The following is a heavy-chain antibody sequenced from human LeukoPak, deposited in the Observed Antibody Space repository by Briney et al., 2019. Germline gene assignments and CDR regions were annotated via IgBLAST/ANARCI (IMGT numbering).Heavy chain of an antibody. J-gene: IGHJ4*02. CDR2: ISSSGRTI. CDR1: GFTFSSYE. V-gene: IGHV3-48*03. D-gene: IGHD6-19*01. Sequence: PGGSLRLSCAVSGFTFSSYEMNWVRQAPGKGLEWVSYISSSGRTIYYADSVKGRFSISRDNSQNTLYLQMNSLRAEDTAIYYCAKRDSSGSYFYDYWGQGTLVTVSS. CDR3: AKRDSSGSYFYDY.